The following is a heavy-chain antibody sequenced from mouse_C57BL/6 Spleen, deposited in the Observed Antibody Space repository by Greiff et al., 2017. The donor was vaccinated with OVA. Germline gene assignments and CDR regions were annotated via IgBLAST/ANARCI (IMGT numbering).Heavy chain of an antibody. V-gene: IGHV1-55*01. Sequence: QVQLQQPGAELVKPGASVKMSCKASGYTFTSYWITWVKQRPGQGLEWIGDIYPGSGSTNYNEKFKSKATLTVDTSSSTAYMQLSSLTSEDSSVYYGARWRDYYGSSYEYFDVWGTGTTVTVSS. CDR3: ARWRDYYGSSYEYFDV. J-gene: IGHJ1*03. CDR2: IYPGSGST. D-gene: IGHD1-1*01. CDR1: GYTFTSYW.